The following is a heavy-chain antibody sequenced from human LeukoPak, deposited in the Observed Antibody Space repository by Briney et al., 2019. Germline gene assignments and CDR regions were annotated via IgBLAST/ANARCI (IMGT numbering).Heavy chain of an antibody. CDR1: GDSVSSNSAA. CDR2: TYYRSKWYN. Sequence: SQTLSLTFAISGDSVSSNSAAWNWIRQSPSRGLEWLGRTYYRSKWYNDYAVSVKSRITINPDTSKNQFSLQLNSVTPEDTAVYYCAKGMATIPGYYYYYYMDVWGKGTTVTVSS. V-gene: IGHV6-1*01. D-gene: IGHD5-24*01. J-gene: IGHJ6*03. CDR3: AKGMATIPGYYYYYYMDV.